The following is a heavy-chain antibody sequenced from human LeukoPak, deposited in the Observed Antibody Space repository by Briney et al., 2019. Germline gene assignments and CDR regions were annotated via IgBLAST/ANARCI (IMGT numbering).Heavy chain of an antibody. Sequence: GGSLRLSCAASGFSVTNHYLTWVRQAPGKGLEWVSILYSHGPTYYADSVRGRFTISRDTSRNTVYLQMNSLRAEDTAVYYCARVMETSRALDYWGHGTLVTVSS. CDR3: ARVMETSRALDY. CDR2: LYSHGPT. J-gene: IGHJ4*01. V-gene: IGHV3-66*01. D-gene: IGHD2-8*01. CDR1: GFSVTNHY.